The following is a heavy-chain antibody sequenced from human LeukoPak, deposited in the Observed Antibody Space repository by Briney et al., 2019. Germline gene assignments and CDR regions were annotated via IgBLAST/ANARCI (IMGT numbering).Heavy chain of an antibody. CDR3: ARGEVATTYYYGMDV. J-gene: IGHJ6*02. Sequence: PGRSLRLSCAASGFTFSSYWMSWVRQAPGKGLEWVSYMSSDSSFINYADSVKGRFTISRDNAKNSLFLQMDSPRADDTAVYYCARGEVATTYYYGMDVWGQGTTVTVSS. V-gene: IGHV3-21*05. CDR2: MSSDSSFI. CDR1: GFTFSSYW. D-gene: IGHD5-12*01.